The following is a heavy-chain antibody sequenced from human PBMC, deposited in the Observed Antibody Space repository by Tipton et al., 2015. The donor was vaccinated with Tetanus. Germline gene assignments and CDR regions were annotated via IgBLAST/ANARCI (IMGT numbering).Heavy chain of an antibody. D-gene: IGHD6-13*01. CDR3: ARDSLAAAGKRDWFDP. J-gene: IGHJ5*02. V-gene: IGHV3-11*01. CDR1: GFTFSDYY. Sequence: SLRLSCAASGFTFSDYYMSWIRPAPGKGLEWVSYISSSGSTIYYADSVKGRFTTSSDNAKNSLYLQMNSLRAEDTAVYYCARDSLAAAGKRDWFDPWGQGTLVTVSS. CDR2: ISSSGSTI.